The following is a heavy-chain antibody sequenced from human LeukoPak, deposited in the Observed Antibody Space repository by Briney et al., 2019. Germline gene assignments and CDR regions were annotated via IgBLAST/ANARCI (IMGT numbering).Heavy chain of an antibody. CDR1: GFTFSSYG. CDR2: IWFDGSNE. V-gene: IGHV3-33*01. CDR3: ARDLGYHSNPDY. J-gene: IGHJ4*02. D-gene: IGHD4-11*01. Sequence: GGSLRLSCAASGFTFSSYGMHWVRQAPGKGLEWVAVIWFDGSNEYYADSEKGRLTISRDNSKNALYLQMNSLRAEDTAVYYCARDLGYHSNPDYWGQGTLVTVSS.